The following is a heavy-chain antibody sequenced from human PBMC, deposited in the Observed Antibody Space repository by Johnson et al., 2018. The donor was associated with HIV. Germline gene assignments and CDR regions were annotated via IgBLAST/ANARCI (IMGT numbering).Heavy chain of an antibody. J-gene: IGHJ3*01. D-gene: IGHD4-17*01. CDR1: GFTFENYG. CDR2: INWNGDTT. Sequence: VQLVESGGSVIRPGGSLRLSCVGTGFTFENYGMSWVRQAPGKGLQWVSGINWNGDTTTYADSVKGRFTVSRDNAKRSLYLQLSNLRAEDTALYYCATLTVRSRAFDLWGQGTTVTVSS. V-gene: IGHV3-20*04. CDR3: ATLTVRSRAFDL.